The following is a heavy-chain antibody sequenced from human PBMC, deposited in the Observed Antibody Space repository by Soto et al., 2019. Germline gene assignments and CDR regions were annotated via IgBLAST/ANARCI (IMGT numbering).Heavy chain of an antibody. CDR1: GFTFSSYS. J-gene: IGHJ4*02. D-gene: IGHD2-15*01. CDR3: ARDPSDVLVVVAAQGDY. CDR2: ISSSSSYI. V-gene: IGHV3-21*01. Sequence: EVQLVESGGGLVKPGGSLRLSCAASGFTFSSYSMNWVRQAPGKGLVWVSSISSSSSYIYYADSVKGRFTISIDNAKNSLYLQMNSLRAEDTAVYYCARDPSDVLVVVAAQGDYWGQGTLVTVSS.